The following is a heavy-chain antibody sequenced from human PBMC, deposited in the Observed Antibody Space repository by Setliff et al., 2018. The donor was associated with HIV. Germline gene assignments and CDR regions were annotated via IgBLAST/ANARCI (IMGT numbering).Heavy chain of an antibody. J-gene: IGHJ2*01. D-gene: IGHD4-4*01. CDR2: IRSKAYGGTT. Sequence: GGSLRLSCTASGFTFGYYALTWVRQAPGKGLEWVGSIRSKAYGGTTEYAASVEGRFTISRDDSKSIAYLQMNSLKTEDTAVYYCTRAAYSRYFDLWGRGTLVTVSS. V-gene: IGHV3-49*04. CDR3: TRAAYSRYFDL. CDR1: GFTFGYYA.